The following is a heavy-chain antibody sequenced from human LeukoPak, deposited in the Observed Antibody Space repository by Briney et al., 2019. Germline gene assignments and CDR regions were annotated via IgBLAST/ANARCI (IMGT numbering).Heavy chain of an antibody. D-gene: IGHD3-10*01. J-gene: IGHJ4*02. V-gene: IGHV3-23*01. CDR1: GFTFTSCA. CDR3: AKGYTGSGSYYNMFDY. CDR2: ISTGGGST. Sequence: PGGSLRLSCAASGFTFTSCAMIWVRQAPGKGLEWVSSISTGGGSTYYADSVKGRFTISRDNSKNTVSLQMNSLRAEDTAVYYCAKGYTGSGSYYNMFDYWGQGTLVTVSS.